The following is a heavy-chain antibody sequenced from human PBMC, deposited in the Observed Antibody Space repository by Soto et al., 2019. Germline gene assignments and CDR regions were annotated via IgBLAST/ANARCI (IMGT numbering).Heavy chain of an antibody. CDR2: IYYSGTT. CDR1: GGSISSGDYY. Sequence: SETLSLTCTVSGGSISSGDYYWSWIRQPPGKDLEWIGHIYYSGTTYYNPSLKSRVSISVDTSKNRFSLMLSSVTAADTAVYYCARMYYYGTSGYLSLDFWGQGTLVTVSS. CDR3: ARMYYYGTSGYLSLDF. V-gene: IGHV4-30-4*01. J-gene: IGHJ4*02. D-gene: IGHD3-22*01.